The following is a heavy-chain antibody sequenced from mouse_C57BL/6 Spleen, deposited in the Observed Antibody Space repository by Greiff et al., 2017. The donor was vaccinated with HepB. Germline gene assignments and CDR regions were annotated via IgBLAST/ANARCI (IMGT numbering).Heavy chain of an antibody. J-gene: IGHJ3*01. CDR2: INPSSGYT. D-gene: IGHD2-4*01. CDR3: ASFPYYDYAWFAY. Sequence: QVQLQQSGAELAKPGASVKLSCKASGYTFTSYWMHWVKQRPGQGLEWIGYINPSSGYTKYNQKFKDKATLTADKSSSTAYMQLSSLTYEDSAVYDCASFPYYDYAWFAYWGQGTLVTVSA. V-gene: IGHV1-7*01. CDR1: GYTFTSYW.